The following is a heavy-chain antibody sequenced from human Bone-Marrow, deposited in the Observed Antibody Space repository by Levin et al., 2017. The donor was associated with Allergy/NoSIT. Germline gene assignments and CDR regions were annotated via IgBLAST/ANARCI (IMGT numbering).Heavy chain of an antibody. CDR1: GFTFSSYA. J-gene: IGHJ4*02. V-gene: IGHV3-23*01. CDR3: AKSFYDYVWGSYRYFLDFDY. Sequence: GGSLRLSCAASGFTFSSYAMSWVRQAPGKGLEWVSAISGSGGSTYYADSVKGRFTISRDNSKNTLYLQMNSLRAEDTAVYYCAKSFYDYVWGSYRYFLDFDYWGQGTLVTVSS. CDR2: ISGSGGST. D-gene: IGHD3-16*02.